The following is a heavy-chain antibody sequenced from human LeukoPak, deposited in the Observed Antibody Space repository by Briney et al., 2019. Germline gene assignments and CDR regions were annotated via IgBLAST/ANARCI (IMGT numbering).Heavy chain of an antibody. CDR3: ARQGTYSFDY. CDR2: IYPGDSDT. V-gene: IGHV5-51*01. D-gene: IGHD2-21*01. CDR1: GYNFTNYW. J-gene: IGHJ4*02. Sequence: GESLKISCKGSGYNFTNYWIGWVRQMPGKGLECMGIIYPGDSDTRYSPSFQGQVTISADKSISTAYLQRSSLKASDTAMYYCARQGTYSFDYWGQGSLVTVSS.